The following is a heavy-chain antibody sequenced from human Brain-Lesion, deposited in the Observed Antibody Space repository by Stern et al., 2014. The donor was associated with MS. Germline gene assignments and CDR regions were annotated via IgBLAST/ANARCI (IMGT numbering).Heavy chain of an antibody. D-gene: IGHD1-14*01. Sequence: EVQLVESGGDLVQPGRSLRLSCAAFGFTFDDYAMHWVRQAPGKGLEWVAGISWNSSTIGYADSVKGRFTTSRDNAYSSLYLQMNSLRPEDTALYYCARDITGSSAYFAYWGQGTLVTVSS. CDR1: GFTFDDYA. J-gene: IGHJ4*02. CDR2: ISWNSSTI. CDR3: ARDITGSSAYFAY. V-gene: IGHV3-9*01.